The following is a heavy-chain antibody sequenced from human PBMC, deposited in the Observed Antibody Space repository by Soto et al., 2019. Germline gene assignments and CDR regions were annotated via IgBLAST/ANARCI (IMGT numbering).Heavy chain of an antibody. CDR1: GYTFTSYG. V-gene: IGHV1-18*01. Sequence: QVQLVQSGAEVKKPGASVKVSCKASGYTFTSYGISWVRQAPGQGLEWMGWISAYNGNTKYAQKLQGRVTTTTDTSTSTAYMELXSXRSDDTAVYYCARDLGGSYYAPVDYWGQGTLVTVSS. D-gene: IGHD1-26*01. J-gene: IGHJ4*02. CDR2: ISAYNGNT. CDR3: ARDLGGSYYAPVDY.